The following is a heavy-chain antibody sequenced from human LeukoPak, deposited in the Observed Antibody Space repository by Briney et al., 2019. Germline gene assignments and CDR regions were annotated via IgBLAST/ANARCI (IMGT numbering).Heavy chain of an antibody. CDR3: ARKAVSGSGWYAFDF. Sequence: VASVKVSCKASGGTFSSYAISWVRQAPGQGLEWMGGIIPIFGTANYAQKFQGRVTITADESTSTAYMELSSLRSEDTAVYYCARKAVSGSGWYAFDFWGQGSLVTVSS. D-gene: IGHD6-19*01. CDR2: IIPIFGTA. CDR1: GGTFSSYA. J-gene: IGHJ4*02. V-gene: IGHV1-69*13.